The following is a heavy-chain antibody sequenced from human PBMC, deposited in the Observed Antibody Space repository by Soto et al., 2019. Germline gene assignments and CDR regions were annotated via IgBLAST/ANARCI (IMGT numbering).Heavy chain of an antibody. D-gene: IGHD3-10*02. Sequence: PSETLSLTCSASGGSISSGYYWTWIRQHPGKGLEWIGYIYYSGNTYYNPSLKSRVTISVDTSKNQFSLKLSSVTAADTAVYYCASTDYVAYYMDVWGQGTTVTVSS. CDR1: GGSISSGYY. CDR3: ASTDYVAYYMDV. V-gene: IGHV4-31*03. CDR2: IYYSGNT. J-gene: IGHJ6*03.